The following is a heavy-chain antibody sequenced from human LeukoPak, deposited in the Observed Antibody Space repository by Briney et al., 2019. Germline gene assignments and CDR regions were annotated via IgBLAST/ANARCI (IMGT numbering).Heavy chain of an antibody. CDR1: GFTFSSYP. CDR3: AKAPAYYYYFDQ. J-gene: IGHJ4*02. D-gene: IGHD2-21*01. CDR2: ISYDGSKI. Sequence: GGSLRLSCAASGFTFSSYPLHWVRQAPGKGLEWVTLISYDGSKIYYADSVKGRFTISRDNSKNTLYLQMNSLRAEDMAVYYCAKAPAYYYYFDQWGQGTLVTVSS. V-gene: IGHV3-30-3*01.